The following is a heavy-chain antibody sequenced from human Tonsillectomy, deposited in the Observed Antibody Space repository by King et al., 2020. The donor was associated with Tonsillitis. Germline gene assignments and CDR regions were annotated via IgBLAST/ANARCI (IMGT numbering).Heavy chain of an antibody. CDR1: GFTFDRYG. D-gene: IGHD3-22*01. Sequence: VQLVESGGHVVQPGGSLRLSCAASGFTFDRYGMHWVRQAPGKGLEWVAFIRYDGSNEYYADSVKCRFSISRDNSKNMLYLQMNSLRAEDTAVYYCAKDYSDYYNSDGHYYVLDQWGQGTLVTVSS. CDR3: AKDYSDYYNSDGHYYVLDQ. CDR2: IRYDGSNE. J-gene: IGHJ4*02. V-gene: IGHV3-30*02.